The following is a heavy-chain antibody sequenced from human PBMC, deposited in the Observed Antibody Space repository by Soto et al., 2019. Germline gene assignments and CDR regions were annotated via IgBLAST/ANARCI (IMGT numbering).Heavy chain of an antibody. J-gene: IGHJ4*02. CDR2: IFSNDEK. Sequence: QVTLKESGPVLVKPTETLTLTYTVSGFSLSNARMGVSWIRQPPGKALEWLAHIFSNDEKSYSTSLKSRLTIXKXTXXSQVVLTMTNMDPVDTATYYCARSYYGDYVGYFDYWGQGTLVTVSS. CDR1: GFSLSNARMG. D-gene: IGHD4-17*01. V-gene: IGHV2-26*01. CDR3: ARSYYGDYVGYFDY.